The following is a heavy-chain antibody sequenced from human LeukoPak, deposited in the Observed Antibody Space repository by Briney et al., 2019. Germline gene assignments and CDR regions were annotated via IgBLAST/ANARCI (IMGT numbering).Heavy chain of an antibody. J-gene: IGHJ4*02. V-gene: IGHV3-48*03. CDR1: GFTFSSYE. CDR3: ARLDMYYDILTGYLPLKYYFDY. Sequence: PGGSLRLSCAASGFTFSSYEMNWVRQAPGKGLEFISYISSSGSIIYYADSVKGRFTISRDNAKNSLYLQMNSLRAEDTAVYYCARLDMYYDILTGYLPLKYYFDYWGQGTLVTVSS. D-gene: IGHD3-9*01. CDR2: ISSSGSII.